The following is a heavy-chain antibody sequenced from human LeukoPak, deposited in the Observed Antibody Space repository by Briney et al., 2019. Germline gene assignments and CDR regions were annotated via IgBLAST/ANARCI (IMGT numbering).Heavy chain of an antibody. CDR1: GFTFSSYG. CDR3: AREALVVPPPMDY. Sequence: GGSLRLSCAASGFTFSSYGMHWVRQAPGKGLEWVAVIWYDGSNKYYADSVKGRFTISRDNSKNTLYLQMNSLRAEDTAMYYCAREALVVPPPMDYWGQGTLVTVSS. J-gene: IGHJ4*02. CDR2: IWYDGSNK. D-gene: IGHD3-22*01. V-gene: IGHV3-33*01.